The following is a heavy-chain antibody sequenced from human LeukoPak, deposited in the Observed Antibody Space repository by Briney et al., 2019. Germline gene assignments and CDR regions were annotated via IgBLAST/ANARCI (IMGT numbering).Heavy chain of an antibody. CDR1: GGSISSGDYY. CDR3: AREDILTGYEDY. Sequence: SETLSLTCTVSGGSISSGDYYWSRIRQPPGKGLEWIGYIYYSGSTYYNPSLKSRVTISVDTSKNQFSLKLSSVTAADTAVYYCAREDILTGYEDYWGQGTLVTVSS. D-gene: IGHD3-9*01. J-gene: IGHJ4*02. CDR2: IYYSGST. V-gene: IGHV4-30-4*01.